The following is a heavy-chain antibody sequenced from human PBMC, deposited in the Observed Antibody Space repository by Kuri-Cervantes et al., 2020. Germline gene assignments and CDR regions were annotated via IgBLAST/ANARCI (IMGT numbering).Heavy chain of an antibody. CDR1: GFTLNDYH. J-gene: IGHJ4*02. CDR2: IKSKTDGGTT. Sequence: GGSLRLSCVVSGFTLNDYHMNWIRQAPGKGLEWAGRIKSKTDGGTTDYAAPVKGRFTSSRDDSKNTLYLQLNSLKTEDTAVYYCSTNFYYSGPFDYWGQGTLVTVSS. D-gene: IGHD1-26*01. CDR3: STNFYYSGPFDY. V-gene: IGHV3-15*01.